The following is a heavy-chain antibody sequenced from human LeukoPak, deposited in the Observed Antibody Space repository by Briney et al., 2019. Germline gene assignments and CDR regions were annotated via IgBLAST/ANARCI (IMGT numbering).Heavy chain of an antibody. Sequence: ASVKVSCKASGYTFTSYGISWVRQAPGQGLEWMGWISAYNGNTNYAQKLQGRVTMTTDTSTSTAYMELRSLRSDDTAVYYCARDGSGVYYDFWSPYYYGMEVWGQGTTVTVSS. J-gene: IGHJ6*02. CDR1: GYTFTSYG. D-gene: IGHD3-3*01. CDR3: ARDGSGVYYDFWSPYYYGMEV. CDR2: ISAYNGNT. V-gene: IGHV1-18*01.